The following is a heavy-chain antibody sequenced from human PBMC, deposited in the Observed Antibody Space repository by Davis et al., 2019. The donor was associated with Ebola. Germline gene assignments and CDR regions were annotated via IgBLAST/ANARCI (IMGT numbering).Heavy chain of an antibody. D-gene: IGHD6-19*01. CDR2: ISAYNGNT. J-gene: IGHJ4*02. CDR1: GGTFSSYA. V-gene: IGHV1-18*01. Sequence: AASVKVSCKASGGTFSSYAISWVRQAPGQGLEWMGWISAYNGNTNFTQKLQGRVTMTTDTSTSTAYMELRSLRSDDTAVYYCARLDSSGWSVKFDYWGQGTLVTVSS. CDR3: ARLDSSGWSVKFDY.